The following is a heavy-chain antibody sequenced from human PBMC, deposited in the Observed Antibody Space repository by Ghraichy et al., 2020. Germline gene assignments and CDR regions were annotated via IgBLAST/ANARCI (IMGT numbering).Heavy chain of an antibody. CDR3: ARELGGNAGYFDY. J-gene: IGHJ4*02. CDR1: GGSISSYY. Sequence: SQTLSLTCTVSGGSISSYYWSWIRQPPGKGLEWIGYIYYSGSTNYNPSLKSRVTLSVDTSKNQFSLKLSSVTAADTAVYYCARELGGNAGYFDYWGQGTLVTVSS. CDR2: IYYSGST. V-gene: IGHV4-59*01. D-gene: IGHD4-23*01.